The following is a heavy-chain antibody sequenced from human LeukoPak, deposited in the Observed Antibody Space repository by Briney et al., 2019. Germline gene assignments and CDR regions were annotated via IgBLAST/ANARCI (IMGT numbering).Heavy chain of an antibody. J-gene: IGHJ4*02. CDR2: INHSGST. Sequence: SETPSLTCAVYGGSFSGYYWSWIRQPPGKGLEWIGEINHSGSTNYNPSLKSRVTISVDTSKNQFSLKLSSVTAADTAVYYCARVTRYNWNYEGVYYFDYWGQGTLVTVSS. CDR3: ARVTRYNWNYEGVYYFDY. V-gene: IGHV4-34*01. CDR1: GGSFSGYY. D-gene: IGHD1-7*01.